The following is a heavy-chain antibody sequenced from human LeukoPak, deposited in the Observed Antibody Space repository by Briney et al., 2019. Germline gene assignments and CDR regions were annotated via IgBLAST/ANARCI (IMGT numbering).Heavy chain of an antibody. Sequence: PSETLSLTCTVSGGSISSGGYSWSWIRQHPGKGLEWIGYIYCSGSTYYNPSLKSRVTISVDTSKNQFSLKLSSVTAADTAVYYCARDQGNYGDSRDAFDIWGQGTMVTVSS. D-gene: IGHD4-17*01. J-gene: IGHJ3*02. CDR1: GGSISSGGYS. CDR3: ARDQGNYGDSRDAFDI. CDR2: IYCSGST. V-gene: IGHV4-31*03.